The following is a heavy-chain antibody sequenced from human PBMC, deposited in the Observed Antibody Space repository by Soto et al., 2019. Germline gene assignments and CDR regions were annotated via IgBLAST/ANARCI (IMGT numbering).Heavy chain of an antibody. CDR3: ARGGAVVVVPAATRYYGMDV. Sequence: QVQLVQSGAEVKKPGSSVKVSCKASGGTFSSYAISWVRQAPGQGLEWMGGIIPIFGTANYEHKFQGRVTITADESTSTAYMELSSLRSEDTAVYYCARGGAVVVVPAATRYYGMDVWGQGTTVTVSS. D-gene: IGHD2-2*01. J-gene: IGHJ6*02. CDR2: IIPIFGTA. V-gene: IGHV1-69*01. CDR1: GGTFSSYA.